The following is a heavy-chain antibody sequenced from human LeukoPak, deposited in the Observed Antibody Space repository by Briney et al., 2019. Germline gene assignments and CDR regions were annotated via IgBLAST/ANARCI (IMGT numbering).Heavy chain of an antibody. V-gene: IGHV1-69*06. CDR1: GYTFTSYG. CDR3: ASTTVTNEVDY. D-gene: IGHD4-17*01. J-gene: IGHJ4*02. Sequence: SVKVSCKASGYTFTSYGISWVRQAPGQGLEWMGRIIPIFGTANYAQKFQGRVTITADKSTSTAYVELSSLRSEDTAVYYCASTTVTNEVDYWGQGTLVTVSS. CDR2: IIPIFGTA.